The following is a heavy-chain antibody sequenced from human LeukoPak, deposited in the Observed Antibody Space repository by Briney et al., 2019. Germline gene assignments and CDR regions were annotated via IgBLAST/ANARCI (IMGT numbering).Heavy chain of an antibody. D-gene: IGHD6-13*01. J-gene: IGHJ4*02. CDR3: AGAYPGGIAAAEFDY. CDR2: IKQDGSEK. CDR1: GFTFSSYW. Sequence: PGGSLRLSCAASGFTFSSYWMTWVRQAPGKGLEWVANIKQDGSEKYYVDSVKGRFTISRDNAKSSLYLQMNSLRAEDTAVYYCAGAYPGGIAAAEFDYWGQGTLVTVSS. V-gene: IGHV3-7*01.